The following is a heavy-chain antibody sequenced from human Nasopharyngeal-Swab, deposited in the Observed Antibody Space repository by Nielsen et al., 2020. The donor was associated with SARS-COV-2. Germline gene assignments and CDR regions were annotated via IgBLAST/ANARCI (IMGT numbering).Heavy chain of an antibody. CDR3: ARANSSSWSFDY. CDR2: ISYDGSNK. D-gene: IGHD6-13*01. J-gene: IGHJ4*02. CDR1: GFTFSSYG. V-gene: IGHV3-30*03. Sequence: GESLRLSCAASGFTFSSYGMHWVRQAPGKGLEWVAVISYDGSNKYYADSVKGRFTISRDNSENTLYLQMNGLRAEDTAVYHCARANSSSWSFDYWGQGTLVTVSS.